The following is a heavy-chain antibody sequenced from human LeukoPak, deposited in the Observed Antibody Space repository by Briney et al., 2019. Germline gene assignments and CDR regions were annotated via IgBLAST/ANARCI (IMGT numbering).Heavy chain of an antibody. CDR2: IIPIFGTA. CDR1: GGTFSSYA. Sequence: GASVKVSCKASGGTFSSYAIGWVRQAPGQGLEWMGGIIPIFGTANYAQKFQGRVTITTDESTSTAYMELSSLRSEDTAVYYCARHNRYDFWSAYTLGEAGKYYYYYYMDVWGKGTTVTVSS. V-gene: IGHV1-69*05. CDR3: ARHNRYDFWSAYTLGEAGKYYYYYYMDV. J-gene: IGHJ6*03. D-gene: IGHD3-3*01.